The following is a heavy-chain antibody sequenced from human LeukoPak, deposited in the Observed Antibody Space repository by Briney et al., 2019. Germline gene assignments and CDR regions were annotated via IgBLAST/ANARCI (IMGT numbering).Heavy chain of an antibody. D-gene: IGHD6-19*01. J-gene: IGHJ6*03. CDR3: ARDCRYSSGWYPPRYYYYMDV. CDR2: IYYSGST. CDR1: GGFISSSSYY. Sequence: SETLSLTCTVSGGFISSSSYYWGWIRQPPGKGLEWIGSIYYSGSTYYNPSLKSRVTISVDTSKNQFSLRLSSVTAADTAVYYCARDCRYSSGWYPPRYYYYMDVWGKGTTVTVSS. V-gene: IGHV4-39*07.